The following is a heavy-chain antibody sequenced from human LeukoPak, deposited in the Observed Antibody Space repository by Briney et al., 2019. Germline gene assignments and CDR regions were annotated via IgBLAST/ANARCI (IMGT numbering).Heavy chain of an antibody. Sequence: GASVKVSCKASGGTFSSYAISWVRQAPGQGLEWMGGIIPIFGTANYAQKFQGRVTITTDESTSTAYMELSSLRSEDTAVYCCARGDYYDSSGLFDYWGQGTLVTVSS. CDR2: IIPIFGTA. D-gene: IGHD3-22*01. J-gene: IGHJ4*02. CDR1: GGTFSSYA. CDR3: ARGDYYDSSGLFDY. V-gene: IGHV1-69*05.